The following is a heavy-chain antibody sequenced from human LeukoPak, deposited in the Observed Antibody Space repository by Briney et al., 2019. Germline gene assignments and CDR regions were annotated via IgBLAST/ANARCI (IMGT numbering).Heavy chain of an antibody. V-gene: IGHV1-2*02. CDR1: GYTFTGYY. J-gene: IGHJ6*02. CDR2: INPNSGGT. Sequence: APVKVSCKASGYTFTGYYMHWVRQAPGQGLEWMGWINPNSGGTNYAQKFQGRVTMTRDTSISTAYMELSRLRSDDTAVYYCARSVVVVPAAPYYYYYYGMDVWGQGTTVTVSS. D-gene: IGHD2-2*01. CDR3: ARSVVVVPAAPYYYYYYGMDV.